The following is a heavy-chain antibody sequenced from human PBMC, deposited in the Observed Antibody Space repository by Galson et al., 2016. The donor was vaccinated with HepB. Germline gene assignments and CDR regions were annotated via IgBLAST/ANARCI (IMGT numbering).Heavy chain of an antibody. CDR2: SYADGRT. Sequence: SLRLSCAASGFTFNSYAMNWVRQAPGKGLEWLSVSYADGRTYYAESVRGRFTISRDNSKNTLFLQMNNLSAEDTAVYYCARDPGFRNGMNVWGQGTTVTVSS. CDR3: ARDPGFRNGMNV. J-gene: IGHJ6*02. CDR1: GFTFNSYA. V-gene: IGHV3-23*03.